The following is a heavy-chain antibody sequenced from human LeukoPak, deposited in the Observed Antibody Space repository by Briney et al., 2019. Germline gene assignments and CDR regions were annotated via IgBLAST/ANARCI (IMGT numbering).Heavy chain of an antibody. J-gene: IGHJ4*02. Sequence: KFGESLKISWKGSGYSFTSYWIGWVRHMPGKGLEWMGIIYPGDSDTRYSPSFQGQVTISADKSISTAYLQWSSLKASDTAMYYSARQAPNSKRGYRDYWGQGTLVTVSS. V-gene: IGHV5-51*01. CDR1: GYSFTSYW. CDR3: ARQAPNSKRGYRDY. CDR2: IYPGDSDT. D-gene: IGHD5-18*01.